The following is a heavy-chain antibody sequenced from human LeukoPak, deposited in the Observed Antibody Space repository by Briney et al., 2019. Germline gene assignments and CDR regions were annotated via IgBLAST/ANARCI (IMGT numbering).Heavy chain of an antibody. J-gene: IGHJ4*02. CDR1: GGSISSSSYY. CDR3: ARFRYFDWLSFDY. D-gene: IGHD3-9*01. Sequence: PSETLSLTCTVSGGSISSSSYYWGWIRQPPGKGLEWIGSIYYSGSTYYNPSLKSRVTISVDTSKNQFSLKLSSVTAADTAVYYCARFRYFDWLSFDYWGQGTLVTVSS. V-gene: IGHV4-39*07. CDR2: IYYSGST.